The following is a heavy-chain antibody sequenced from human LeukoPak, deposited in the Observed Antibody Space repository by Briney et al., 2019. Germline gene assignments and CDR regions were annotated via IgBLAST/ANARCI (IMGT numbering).Heavy chain of an antibody. J-gene: IGHJ5*02. CDR3: ARDGRSSSWYSGNYNWFDP. Sequence: ASVKVSCKASGYTFTSYGISWVRQAPGQGLEWMGWISAYNGNTNYAQKLQGRVTMTTDTSTSTAYMELRSLRSDDTAVYYCARDGRSSSWYSGNYNWFDPWDQGTLVTVSS. CDR2: ISAYNGNT. CDR1: GYTFTSYG. D-gene: IGHD6-13*01. V-gene: IGHV1-18*01.